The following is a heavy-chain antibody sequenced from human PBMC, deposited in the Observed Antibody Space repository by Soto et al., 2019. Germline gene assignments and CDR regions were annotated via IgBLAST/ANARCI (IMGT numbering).Heavy chain of an antibody. V-gene: IGHV1-18*01. CDR1: DYTFNTYG. Sequence: ASVKVSFKASDYTFNTYGISWVRQAPGQGLEWMGWISTYNGHTKYVEKFQGRLTMTTDTSTSTAYMELRSLRSDDTAVYYCARGSIVPVPNWFDPWGQGTLVTVSS. CDR2: ISTYNGHT. J-gene: IGHJ5*01. D-gene: IGHD2-8*01. CDR3: ARGSIVPVPNWFDP.